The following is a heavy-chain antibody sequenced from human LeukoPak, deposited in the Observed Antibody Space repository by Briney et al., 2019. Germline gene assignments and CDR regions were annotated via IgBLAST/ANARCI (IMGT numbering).Heavy chain of an antibody. V-gene: IGHV1-69*13. CDR1: GGTFSSYA. D-gene: IGHD3-3*01. Sequence: ASVKVSCKASGGTFSSYAISWVRQAPGQGLEWMGGIIPIFGTANYAQKFQGRVTITADGSTSTAYMELSSLRSEDTAVYYCASYYDFWSGYYTNAFDIWGQGTMVTVSS. J-gene: IGHJ3*02. CDR2: IIPIFGTA. CDR3: ASYYDFWSGYYTNAFDI.